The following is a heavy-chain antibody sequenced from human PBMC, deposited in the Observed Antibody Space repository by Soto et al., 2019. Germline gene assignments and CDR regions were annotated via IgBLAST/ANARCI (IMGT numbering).Heavy chain of an antibody. J-gene: IGHJ4*02. V-gene: IGHV1-69*13. CDR3: ATDSNYDVSNSF. D-gene: IGHD3-3*01. Sequence: SVKVSCKASAGTLNNYAINWVRQAPGQGLEWMGGILPVSAPPDYAQKFQGRVSITADHSTSTVYMELSRLKSDDTAVYFCATDSNYDVSNSFWGQGTLVTVS. CDR2: ILPVSAPP. CDR1: AGTLNNYA.